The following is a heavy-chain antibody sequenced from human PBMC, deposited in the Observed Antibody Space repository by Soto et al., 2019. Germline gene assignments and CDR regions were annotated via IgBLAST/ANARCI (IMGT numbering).Heavy chain of an antibody. CDR1: GSSVSNLY. CDR3: ARDTLGGAYDFCH. CDR2: ISSGGST. D-gene: IGHD3-3*01. Sequence: EVQLVESGGGLVQPGGSLRLSCAASGSSVSNLYMTWVRQAPGKGLEWVSVISSGGSTYYADSVKGRFTISRDNSKNTLYLEMKSLRAGDTAVYYCARDTLGGAYDFCHGGQGTLVTVSS. J-gene: IGHJ4*02. V-gene: IGHV3-66*01.